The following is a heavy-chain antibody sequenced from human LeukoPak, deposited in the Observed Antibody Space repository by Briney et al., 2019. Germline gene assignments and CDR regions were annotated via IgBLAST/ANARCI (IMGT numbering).Heavy chain of an antibody. CDR3: ARTEGRYSSGPFDY. V-gene: IGHV4-34*01. CDR2: INHSGST. D-gene: IGHD6-19*01. Sequence: SETLSLTCAVYGGSFSGYYWSWIRQPPGKGLEWIGEINHSGSTNYNPSLKNRVTISVDTSKNQFSLKLSSVTAADTAVYYCARTEGRYSSGPFDYWGQGTLVTVSS. J-gene: IGHJ4*02. CDR1: GGSFSGYY.